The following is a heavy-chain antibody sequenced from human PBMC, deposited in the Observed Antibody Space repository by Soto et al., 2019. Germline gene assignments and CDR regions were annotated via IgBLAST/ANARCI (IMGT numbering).Heavy chain of an antibody. J-gene: IGHJ5*02. CDR1: GGSFSGYY. CDR2: INHSGST. V-gene: IGHV4-34*01. CDR3: ARGWVVTPRWFDP. D-gene: IGHD2-21*02. Sequence: SETLSLTCAVYGGSFSGYYWSWIRQPPGKGLEWIGEINHSGSTNYNPSLKSRVTISVDTSKNQFSLKLSSVTAADTAVYYCARGWVVTPRWFDPWGQGTLVTVSS.